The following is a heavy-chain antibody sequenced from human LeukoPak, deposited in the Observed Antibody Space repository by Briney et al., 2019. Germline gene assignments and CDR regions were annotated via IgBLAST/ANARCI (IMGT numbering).Heavy chain of an antibody. CDR2: INPNSGGT. J-gene: IGHJ3*01. D-gene: IGHD3-22*01. V-gene: IGHV1-2*02. Sequence: ASVKVSCKASGYTFTGYYMHWVRQAPGQGLEWMGWINPNSGGTNYAQKFQGRVTMTRDTSISTAYMELSRLRSDDTAVYYCASALIISDYYDSSGYYPDAFDVWGQGTMVTVSS. CDR1: GYTFTGYY. CDR3: ASALIISDYYDSSGYYPDAFDV.